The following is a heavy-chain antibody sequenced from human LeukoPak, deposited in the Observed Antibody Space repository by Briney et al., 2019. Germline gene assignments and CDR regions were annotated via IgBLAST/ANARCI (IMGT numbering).Heavy chain of an antibody. CDR3: ARDRADGYNYGDYFDN. V-gene: IGHV3-21*01. D-gene: IGHD5-18*01. Sequence: GGSLRLSCAASGFTFNTYSMNWVRQAPGKGLEWVSSISDNSNYIYYSDSVEGRFTISRDNAKNSLYLQMNSLRVEDTAVYYCARDRADGYNYGDYFDNWGQGTLVTVSS. CDR1: GFTFNTYS. J-gene: IGHJ4*02. CDR2: ISDNSNYI.